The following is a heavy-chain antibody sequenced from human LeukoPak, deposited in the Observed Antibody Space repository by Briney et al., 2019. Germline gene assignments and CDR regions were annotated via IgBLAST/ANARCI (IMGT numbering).Heavy chain of an antibody. Sequence: GGSLRLSCAAFGFTFSNYEMNWVRQASGKGLEWVSYIGPCGSVIYYADSVKGRFTISRDNAKNSLYLQMNSLRAEDTAVYYCATDGWFDYWGQGTQVTVSS. J-gene: IGHJ5*01. CDR2: IGPCGSVI. CDR3: ATDGWFDY. V-gene: IGHV3-48*03. CDR1: GFTFSNYE.